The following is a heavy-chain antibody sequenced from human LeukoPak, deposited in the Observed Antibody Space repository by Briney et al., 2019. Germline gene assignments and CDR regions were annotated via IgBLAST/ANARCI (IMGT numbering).Heavy chain of an antibody. CDR2: IYHTGST. CDR3: ASPRGDDSGGYYTWYFHH. V-gene: IGHV4-4*02. Sequence: SETLSLTCGVSGGSIKNDNWWTWVRQPPGRGLEWIGEIYHTGSTNYNPSLRSRVTISVDKSKNQFSLRLSSVTAADTAVYFCASPRGDDSGGYYTWYFHHWGQGILVTVSS. J-gene: IGHJ1*01. D-gene: IGHD3-22*01. CDR1: GGSIKNDNW.